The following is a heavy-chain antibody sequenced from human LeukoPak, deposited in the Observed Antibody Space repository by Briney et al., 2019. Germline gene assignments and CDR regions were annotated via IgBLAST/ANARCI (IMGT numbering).Heavy chain of an antibody. J-gene: IGHJ4*02. Sequence: PSETLSLTCAVYGGSFSGYYWSWLRQPPGKGLEWIGEINHSGSTNYNPSLKSRVTISVDTSKNQFSLKLSSVTAADTAVYYCASRSRYNWNEGGDYWSQGTLVTVSS. CDR1: GGSFSGYY. V-gene: IGHV4-34*01. CDR3: ASRSRYNWNEGGDY. D-gene: IGHD1-1*01. CDR2: INHSGST.